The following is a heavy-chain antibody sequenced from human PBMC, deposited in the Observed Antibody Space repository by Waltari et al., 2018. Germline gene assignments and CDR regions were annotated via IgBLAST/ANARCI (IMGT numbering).Heavy chain of an antibody. CDR2: IYYSGST. J-gene: IGHJ5*02. Sequence: QVQLQESGPGLVKPSETLSLTCTVPGGSISSHYWRWIRPPPGKGREWIGYIYYSGSTNYNPSLKSRVTISVDTSKNQFSLKLSSVTAADTAVYYCARGGSSTYYYDSSPVGWFDPWGQGTLVTVSS. CDR3: ARGGSSTYYYDSSPVGWFDP. V-gene: IGHV4-59*08. CDR1: GGSISSHY. D-gene: IGHD3-22*01.